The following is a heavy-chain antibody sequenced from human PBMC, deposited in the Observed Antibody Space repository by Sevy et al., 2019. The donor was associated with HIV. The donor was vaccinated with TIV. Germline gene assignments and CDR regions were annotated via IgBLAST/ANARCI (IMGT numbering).Heavy chain of an antibody. V-gene: IGHV4-59*01. J-gene: IGHJ4*02. CDR1: GGSMSTYY. CDR2: IYYSGST. D-gene: IGHD1-1*01. CDR3: ARVGFSGNDVDS. Sequence: SETLSLTCTVSGGSMSTYYWSWIRQPPGKGLEWIGYIYYSGSTNYNPSLKSRLTMSVDTSKNQFSLKLSSVTAADTAVYYCARVGFSGNDVDSWGQGTLVTVS.